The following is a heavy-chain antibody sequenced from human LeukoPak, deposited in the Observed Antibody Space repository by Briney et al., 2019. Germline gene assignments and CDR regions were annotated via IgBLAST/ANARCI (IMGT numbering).Heavy chain of an antibody. CDR3: ARTYGDDYYFDY. CDR1: GGSISSTNW. CDR2: IYHSGST. Sequence: SETLSLTCAVSGGSISSTNWWSWVRQPPGKGLEWIGEIYHSGSTNYNPSLKSRVTISVDKSKNQFSLKLSSVTAADTAVYYCARTYGDDYYFDYWGQGTLVTVSS. J-gene: IGHJ4*02. D-gene: IGHD4-17*01. V-gene: IGHV4-4*02.